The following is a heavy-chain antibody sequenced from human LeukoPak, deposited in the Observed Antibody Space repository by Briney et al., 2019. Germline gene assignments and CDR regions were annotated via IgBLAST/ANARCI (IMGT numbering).Heavy chain of an antibody. CDR3: STVTYYYGSGRNDY. J-gene: IGHJ4*02. Sequence: PGGSLRLPCAASGFSFGSYWMHWVRQVPGKGLVWLSRISADGTSTTYADSVKGRFTISRDNAKNTGYLQMTSLRVEDTAVYYCSTVTYYYGSGRNDYWGQGTLVTVSS. CDR1: GFSFGSYW. V-gene: IGHV3-74*01. CDR2: ISADGTST. D-gene: IGHD3-10*01.